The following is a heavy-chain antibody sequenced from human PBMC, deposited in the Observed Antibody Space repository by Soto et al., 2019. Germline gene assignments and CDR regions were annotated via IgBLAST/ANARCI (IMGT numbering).Heavy chain of an antibody. CDR2: INPSGGST. CDR3: ARDKRVRRDGPSYYYYGMDV. CDR1: GYTFTSYY. V-gene: IGHV1-46*01. D-gene: IGHD2-8*01. J-gene: IGHJ6*02. Sequence: ASVKVSCKASGYTFTSYYMHWVRQAPGQGLEWMGIINPSGGSTSYAQKFQGRVTMTRDTSTSTVYMELSSLRSEDTAVYYCARDKRVRRDGPSYYYYGMDVWGQGTTVTVSS.